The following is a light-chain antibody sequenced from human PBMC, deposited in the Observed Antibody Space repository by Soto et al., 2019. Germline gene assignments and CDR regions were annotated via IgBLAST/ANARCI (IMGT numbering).Light chain of an antibody. J-gene: IGKJ5*01. Sequence: EIMMTQSPASLSVYPGESVTLSCRASQSVASNLAWYQQKPGQAPRLLIYGTSTRATGVPARFSGSGSGTDFTLTISSLQAADFAVYHCQHYNNWPITFGQGTRLEIK. V-gene: IGKV3-15*01. CDR1: QSVASN. CDR2: GTS. CDR3: QHYNNWPIT.